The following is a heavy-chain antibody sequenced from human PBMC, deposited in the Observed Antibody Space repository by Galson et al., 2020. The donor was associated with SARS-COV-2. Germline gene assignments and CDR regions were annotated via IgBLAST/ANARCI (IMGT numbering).Heavy chain of an antibody. CDR2: TSYKSKWYS. Sequence: PSQTLSLTCAISGDSVSSNSAAWNWIRQSPSRGLEWLGYTSYKSKWYSDYAPSVQSRLYIIPDTAKNQFSLHLNSVTPEDTAVYYCARAPALGATTNYYYYGMDVWGQGTTVTVSS. V-gene: IGHV6-1*01. J-gene: IGHJ6*02. D-gene: IGHD1-26*01. CDR1: GDSVSSNSAA. CDR3: ARAPALGATTNYYYYGMDV.